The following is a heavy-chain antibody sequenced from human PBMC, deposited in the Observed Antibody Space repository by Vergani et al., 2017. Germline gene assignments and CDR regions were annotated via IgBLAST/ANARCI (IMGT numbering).Heavy chain of an antibody. Sequence: QVQLVQSGAEVKKPGSSVKVSCKASGGTFSSYAISWVRQAPGQGLEWMGGIIPIFGTANYAQKFQGRVTITADESTSTAYMELSSLRSEDTAVYYCARASGYSPSGYYYYYYGMDVWGQGTTVTVSS. CDR3: ARASGYSPSGYYYYYYGMDV. CDR1: GGTFSSYA. V-gene: IGHV1-69*01. CDR2: IIPIFGTA. D-gene: IGHD3-3*01. J-gene: IGHJ6*02.